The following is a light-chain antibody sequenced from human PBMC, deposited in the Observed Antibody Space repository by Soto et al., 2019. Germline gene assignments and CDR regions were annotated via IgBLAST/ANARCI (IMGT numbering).Light chain of an antibody. CDR2: LEGRGNY. J-gene: IGLJ2*01. Sequence: QLVLTQSSSASASLGSSVKLTCTLSSGHSSYIIAWHQQQPGKAPRYLMKLEGRGNYNKGSGVPDRFSGFSSGADRYLTITILRFEDEADYYCETWNSNTRVFGGGTKVTVL. V-gene: IGLV4-60*02. CDR1: SGHSSYI. CDR3: ETWNSNTRV.